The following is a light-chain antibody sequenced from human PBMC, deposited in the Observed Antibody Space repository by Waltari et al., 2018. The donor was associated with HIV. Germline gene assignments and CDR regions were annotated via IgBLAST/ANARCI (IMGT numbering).Light chain of an antibody. CDR2: VNSDGSH. CDR1: IGHSRYD. CDR3: QTWENGPKV. Sequence: QLVLTQSPSASASLGASVKLTCTLSIGHSRYDIALHQQQPEKGPRYLMKVNSDGSHNKGDGIPDRFSGSSSGAERYLTISSLQSDDEADYYCQTWENGPKVFGGGTKLTVV. J-gene: IGLJ3*02. V-gene: IGLV4-69*01.